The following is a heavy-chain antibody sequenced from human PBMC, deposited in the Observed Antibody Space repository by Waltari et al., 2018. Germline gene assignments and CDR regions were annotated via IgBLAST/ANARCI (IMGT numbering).Heavy chain of an antibody. CDR3: AASSAGSRGSSRSLDY. J-gene: IGHJ4*02. Sequence: QVQLVQSGAEVKKPGSSVKVSCKASGGTFSSYAISWVRQAPGQGLEWMGGIIPIFGTANYAQKFHGRVTITADESTSTAYMELSSLRSEDTAVYYCAASSAGSRGSSRSLDYWGQGTLVTVSS. D-gene: IGHD3-10*01. CDR2: IIPIFGTA. CDR1: GGTFSSYA. V-gene: IGHV1-69*13.